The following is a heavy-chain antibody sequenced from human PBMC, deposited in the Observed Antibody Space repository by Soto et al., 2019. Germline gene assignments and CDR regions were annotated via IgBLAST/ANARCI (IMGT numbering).Heavy chain of an antibody. J-gene: IGHJ4*02. Sequence: QVQLQQWGAGLLKPSETLSLTCAVYGGSFSGYYWSWIRQPPGKGLEWIGEINHSGSTNYNPSLKTRFTRSVDTSKNQFSLKLSSVTAADTAVYYCARASNKRGNSYGPDYWGQGTLVTVSS. V-gene: IGHV4-34*01. CDR2: INHSGST. D-gene: IGHD5-18*01. CDR1: GGSFSGYY. CDR3: ARASNKRGNSYGPDY.